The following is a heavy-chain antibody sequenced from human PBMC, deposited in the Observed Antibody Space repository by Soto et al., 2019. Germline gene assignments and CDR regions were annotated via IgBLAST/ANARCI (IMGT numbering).Heavy chain of an antibody. J-gene: IGHJ5*02. CDR1: GFTFSSYG. CDR3: ARDRRSDNWFDP. Sequence: LRLSCAASGFTFSSYGMHWVRQAPGKGLEWVAVIWYDGSNKYYADSVKGRFTISRDNSKNTLYLQMNSLGAEDTAVYYCARDRRSDNWFDPWGQGTLVTVSS. V-gene: IGHV3-33*01. CDR2: IWYDGSNK. D-gene: IGHD3-3*01.